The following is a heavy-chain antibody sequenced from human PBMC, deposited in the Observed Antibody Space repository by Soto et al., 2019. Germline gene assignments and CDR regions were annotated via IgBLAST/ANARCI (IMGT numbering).Heavy chain of an antibody. Sequence: GGSLRLSCAASGFTFSSYAMSWVRQAPGKGLEWVSAISGSGGSTYYADSVKGRFTISRDNSKNTPYLQMNSLRAEDKAVYYCAKDHSLYREAKSAGYYDSSGYYAHGFDYWGQGTLVTVS. J-gene: IGHJ4*02. CDR1: GFTFSSYA. CDR3: AKDHSLYREAKSAGYYDSSGYYAHGFDY. V-gene: IGHV3-23*01. D-gene: IGHD3-22*01. CDR2: ISGSGGST.